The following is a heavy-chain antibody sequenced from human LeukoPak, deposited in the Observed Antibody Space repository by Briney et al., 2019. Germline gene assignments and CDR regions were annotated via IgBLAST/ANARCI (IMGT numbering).Heavy chain of an antibody. J-gene: IGHJ4*02. V-gene: IGHV1-69*01. CDR2: IIPIFGTA. D-gene: IGHD5-18*01. Sequence: ASVKVSCKASGGTFSSYAISWVRQAPGQGLEWMGGIIPIFGTANYAQKFQGRVTITADESTSTAYMELSSLRSEDTAVYYCATGRTHEVDTAMVDFDYWGQGTLVTVSS. CDR3: ATGRTHEVDTAMVDFDY. CDR1: GGTFSSYA.